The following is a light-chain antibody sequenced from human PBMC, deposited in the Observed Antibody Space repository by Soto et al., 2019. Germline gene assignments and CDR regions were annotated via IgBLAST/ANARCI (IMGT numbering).Light chain of an antibody. CDR3: TSYTTSSTLV. CDR1: SSDVGYYNY. Sequence: QSVLTQSASVSGSPGQSIAISCTGTSSDVGYYNYVSWYQQHPGKAPKLMIYDVSNRPSGVSNRFSGSKSGNTASLTISGLQAEDEADYYCTSYTTSSTLVFGPGTKVTVL. J-gene: IGLJ1*01. CDR2: DVS. V-gene: IGLV2-14*01.